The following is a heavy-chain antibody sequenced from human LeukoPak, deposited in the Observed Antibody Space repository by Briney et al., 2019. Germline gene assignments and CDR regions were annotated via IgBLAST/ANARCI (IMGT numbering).Heavy chain of an antibody. CDR2: INPSGGST. CDR3: AGVGALHDAFDI. CDR1: GCTFTSYY. J-gene: IGHJ3*02. Sequence: ASVKVSCKASGCTFTSYYMHWLRQAPEQGLEWMGIINPSGGSTSYAQKFQGRVTMTRDTSTSTVYMELSSLRSEDTAVYYCAGVGALHDAFDIWGQGTMVTVSS. V-gene: IGHV1-46*03. D-gene: IGHD1-26*01.